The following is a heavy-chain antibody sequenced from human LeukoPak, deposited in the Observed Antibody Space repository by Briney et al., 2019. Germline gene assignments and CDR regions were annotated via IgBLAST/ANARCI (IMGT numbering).Heavy chain of an antibody. Sequence: ASVKVSCKASGYTFTSYGISWVRQAPGQGLEWMGWISAYNGNTNYAQKLQGRVTMTTDKSTSTAYMELSSLRSEDTAVYYCARVDTASRFDYWGQGTLVTVSS. CDR2: ISAYNGNT. V-gene: IGHV1-18*01. J-gene: IGHJ4*02. CDR1: GYTFTSYG. CDR3: ARVDTASRFDY. D-gene: IGHD5-18*01.